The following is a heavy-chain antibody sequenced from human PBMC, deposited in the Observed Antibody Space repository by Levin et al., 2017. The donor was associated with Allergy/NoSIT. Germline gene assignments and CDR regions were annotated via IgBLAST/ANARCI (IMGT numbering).Heavy chain of an antibody. CDR2: INPSGGST. CDR3: ARKPWGRDTWYVDL. CDR1: GYTFLTHY. V-gene: IGHV1-46*01. J-gene: IGHJ2*01. D-gene: IGHD3-16*01. Sequence: ASVKVSCKASGYTFLTHYIHWVRQAPGQGLEWMGIINPSGGSTTYAQNFQGRLTITRDTSTSTVYMELSSLRSEDTAVYYCARKPWGRDTWYVDLWGRGTLVNVSS.